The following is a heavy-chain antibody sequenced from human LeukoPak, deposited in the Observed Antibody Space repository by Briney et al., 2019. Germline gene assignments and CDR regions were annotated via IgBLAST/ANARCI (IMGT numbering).Heavy chain of an antibody. D-gene: IGHD6-13*01. J-gene: IGHJ4*02. Sequence: ASVKDSCKASGYTFTGYYMHWVRQAPGQGLEWMGWINPNSGGTNYAQKFQGRVTMTRDTSISTAYMELSRLRSDDTAVYYCAGAAPTSSSWYQYYFDYWGQGTLVTVSS. V-gene: IGHV1-2*02. CDR1: GYTFTGYY. CDR3: AGAAPTSSSWYQYYFDY. CDR2: INPNSGGT.